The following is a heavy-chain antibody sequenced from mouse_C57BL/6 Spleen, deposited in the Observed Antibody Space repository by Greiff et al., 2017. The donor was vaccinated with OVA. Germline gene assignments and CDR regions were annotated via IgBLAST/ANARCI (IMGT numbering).Heavy chain of an antibody. V-gene: IGHV1-82*01. CDR3: ARKGITTVVGAMDY. D-gene: IGHD1-1*01. Sequence: VQLQESGPELVKPGASVKISCKASGYAFSSSWMNWVKQRPGKGLEWIGRIYPGGGDTNYNGKFKGKATLTADKSSSTAYMQLSSLTSEDSAVYFCARKGITTVVGAMDYWGQGTSVTVSS. CDR2: IYPGGGDT. CDR1: GYAFSSSW. J-gene: IGHJ4*01.